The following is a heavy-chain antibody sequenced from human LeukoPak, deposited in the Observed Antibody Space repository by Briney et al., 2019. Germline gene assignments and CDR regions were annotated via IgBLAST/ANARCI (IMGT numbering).Heavy chain of an antibody. CDR2: FDPEDGET. CDR1: RYTLTELS. J-gene: IGHJ4*02. V-gene: IGHV1-24*01. Sequence: ASVKVSCKVSRYTLTELSMHWVRQAPGKGLEWMGGFDPEDGETIYAQKFQGRVTMTEDTSTDTAYMELSSLRSEDTAVYYCATGVTIFGVVITGYYFDYWGQGTLVTVSS. D-gene: IGHD3-3*01. CDR3: ATGVTIFGVVITGYYFDY.